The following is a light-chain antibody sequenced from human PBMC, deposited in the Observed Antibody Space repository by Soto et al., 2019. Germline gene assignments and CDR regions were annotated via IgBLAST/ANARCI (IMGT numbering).Light chain of an antibody. V-gene: IGKV3-15*01. Sequence: EIVMTQSPATLSVSPGERAPLQCSDSPSVSSNLAWYQQKPGQAPRLLIYGASTRATGIPARFSGSGSGTEFTLTISSLQSEDFAVYYCQKYNNWPPYTFGKGTKVDIK. J-gene: IGKJ2*01. CDR1: PSVSSN. CDR2: GAS. CDR3: QKYNNWPPYT.